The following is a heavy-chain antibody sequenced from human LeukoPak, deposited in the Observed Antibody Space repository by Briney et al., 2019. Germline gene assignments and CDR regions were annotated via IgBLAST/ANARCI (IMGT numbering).Heavy chain of an antibody. Sequence: SETLSLTCTVSGGSPSSGDYYWSWGRHPPGKGLEWLGYIYYSGSTYYNPSLKSRVTISVDTSKNQFSLKLSSVTAADTAVYYCARDHRPDYGDYFVYYYYGMDVWGQETTVTVSS. CDR3: ARDHRPDYGDYFVYYYYGMDV. J-gene: IGHJ6*02. V-gene: IGHV4-30-4*01. CDR2: IYYSGST. D-gene: IGHD4-17*01. CDR1: GGSPSSGDYY.